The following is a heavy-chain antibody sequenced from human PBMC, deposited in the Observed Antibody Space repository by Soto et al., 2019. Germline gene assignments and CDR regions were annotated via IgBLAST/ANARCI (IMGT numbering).Heavy chain of an antibody. CDR3: ARVGQGFGVVLKGWLDP. CDR2: ISSSGSTI. D-gene: IGHD3-3*01. J-gene: IGHJ5*02. CDR1: GFTFSSYE. V-gene: IGHV3-48*03. Sequence: EVQLVESGGGLVQPGGSLRLSCAASGFTFSSYEMNWVRQAPGKGLEWVSYISSSGSTIYYADSVKGRFTISRDNAKNSLYLQMNSLRAEDTAVYYCARVGQGFGVVLKGWLDPWGQGTLVTVSS.